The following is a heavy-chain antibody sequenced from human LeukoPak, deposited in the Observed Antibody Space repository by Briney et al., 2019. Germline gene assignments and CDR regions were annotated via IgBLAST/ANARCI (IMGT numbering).Heavy chain of an antibody. CDR3: ARSRIMSTSFDY. Sequence: ASVKVSCKASGYTFTSYDINWVRQATGQGLEWMGWMNPNSGNTGYAQKFQGRVTMTRNTSISTAYMELSSLRSEDTAVYYCARSRIMSTSFDYWGQGILVTVSS. V-gene: IGHV1-8*01. D-gene: IGHD5-24*01. J-gene: IGHJ4*02. CDR2: MNPNSGNT. CDR1: GYTFTSYD.